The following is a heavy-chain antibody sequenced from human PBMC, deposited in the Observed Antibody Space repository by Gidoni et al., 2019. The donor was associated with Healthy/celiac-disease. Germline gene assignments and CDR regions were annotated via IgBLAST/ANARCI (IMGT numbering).Heavy chain of an antibody. V-gene: IGHV4-39*07. J-gene: IGHJ2*01. CDR3: ARSPESLTPLWYFYL. Sequence: QLQLQESGPGLVKPSETLSLTCTVTVSTISSRRSHWGRIRQPPGKGLEWIGSIYYSGSPYYNPSLKSRVTISVDTSKNHFSLNLSSVTAADTAVYYCARSPESLTPLWYFYLWGRGTLVTVSS. CDR1: VSTISSRRSH. D-gene: IGHD1-20*01. CDR2: IYYSGSP.